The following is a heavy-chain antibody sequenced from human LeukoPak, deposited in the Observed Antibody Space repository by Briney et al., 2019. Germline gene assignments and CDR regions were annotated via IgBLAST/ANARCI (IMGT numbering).Heavy chain of an antibody. Sequence: GGSLRLSCAASGFIFSHYWMTWVRQAPGKGLEWVAIIKQDGSETYYVDSVKGRFTISRDNAMHSVYLQMNSLRAEDTAVYFCARGGSQVDTSSFSWGQGTLVTVSS. D-gene: IGHD6-6*01. CDR3: ARGGSQVDTSSFS. CDR2: IKQDGSET. CDR1: GFIFSHYW. V-gene: IGHV3-7*03. J-gene: IGHJ5*02.